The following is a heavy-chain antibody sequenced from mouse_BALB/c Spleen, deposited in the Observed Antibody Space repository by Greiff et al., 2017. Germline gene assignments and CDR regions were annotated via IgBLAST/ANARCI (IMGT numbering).Heavy chain of an antibody. CDR2: IWAGGST. Sequence: VQLVESGPGLVAPSQSLSITCTVSGFSLTSYGVHWVRQPPGKGLKWLGVIWAGGSTNYNSALMSRLSISKDNTKIQVFLKMNSLQTDDTAMYYCARAGGDAWFAYWGQGTLVTVSA. J-gene: IGHJ3*01. D-gene: IGHD3-3*01. V-gene: IGHV2-9*02. CDR1: GFSLTSYG. CDR3: ARAGGDAWFAY.